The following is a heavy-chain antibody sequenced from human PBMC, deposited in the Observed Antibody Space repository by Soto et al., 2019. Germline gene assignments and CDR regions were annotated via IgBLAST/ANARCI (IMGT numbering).Heavy chain of an antibody. CDR1: GFTFSSYA. Sequence: EVQLLESGGGLVQPGGSLRLSCAASGFTFSSYAMSWVRQAPGKGLEWVSAISGSGGSTYYADSVKGRFTISRDNSKNTLYLQINSLRAEDTAVYYCAKDHYYYDSSGYYYWGQGTLVTVSS. J-gene: IGHJ4*02. CDR3: AKDHYYYDSSGYYY. D-gene: IGHD3-22*01. CDR2: ISGSGGST. V-gene: IGHV3-23*01.